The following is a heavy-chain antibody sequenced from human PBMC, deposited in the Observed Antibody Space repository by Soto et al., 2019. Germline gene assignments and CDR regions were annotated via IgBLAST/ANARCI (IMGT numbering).Heavy chain of an antibody. D-gene: IGHD3-16*01. Sequence: QITLKESGPTLVKPTQTLTLTCTFSGFSFTTSGVSVGWIRQPPGKAPEWLALLYWDDDKRYSPSLKSRLTITKDTSKNQVVLTMTNMDPVDTATDYCAHRQGGREYWGQGTLVTVS. J-gene: IGHJ4*02. CDR1: GFSFTTSGVS. CDR3: AHRQGGREY. CDR2: LYWDDDK. V-gene: IGHV2-5*02.